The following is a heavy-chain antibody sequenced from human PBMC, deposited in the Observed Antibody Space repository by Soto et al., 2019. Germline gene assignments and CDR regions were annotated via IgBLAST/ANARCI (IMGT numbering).Heavy chain of an antibody. CDR3: ARDGPPTYYYGSGSYYPYYYYYGMDV. D-gene: IGHD3-10*01. Sequence: SLRLSCAASGFTFSSYAMHWVRQAPGKGLEWVAVISYDGSNKYYADSVKGRFTISRDNSKNTLYLQMNSLRAEDTAVYYCARDGPPTYYYGSGSYYPYYYYYGMDVWGQGTTVTVSS. CDR1: GFTFSSYA. V-gene: IGHV3-30-3*01. J-gene: IGHJ6*02. CDR2: ISYDGSNK.